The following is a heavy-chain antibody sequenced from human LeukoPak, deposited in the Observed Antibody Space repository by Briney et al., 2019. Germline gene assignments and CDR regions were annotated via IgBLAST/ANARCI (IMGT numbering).Heavy chain of an antibody. CDR2: IYYSGST. J-gene: IGHJ4*02. Sequence: SETLSLTCTVSGGSISSSSYYWGWVRQPPGKGLEWIGSIYYSGSTYYNPSLKSRVTISVDTSKNQFSLKLSSVTAADTAVYYCARHGKEQWLEDPFDYWGQGTLVTVSS. CDR1: GGSISSSSYY. CDR3: ARHGKEQWLEDPFDY. V-gene: IGHV4-39*01. D-gene: IGHD6-19*01.